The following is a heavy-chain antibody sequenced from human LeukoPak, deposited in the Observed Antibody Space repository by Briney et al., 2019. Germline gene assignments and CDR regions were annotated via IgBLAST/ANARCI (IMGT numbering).Heavy chain of an antibody. CDR3: AKESGMRYDFWIGVMDV. D-gene: IGHD3-3*01. Sequence: PGRSLRLSCAASGFTFSSYAMSWVRQAPGKGLEWVSAISGSGGSTYYADSVKGRFTISRDNSKNTLYLQMNSLRAEDTAVYYCAKESGMRYDFWIGVMDVWGQGTTVTVSS. CDR2: ISGSGGST. CDR1: GFTFSSYA. J-gene: IGHJ6*02. V-gene: IGHV3-23*01.